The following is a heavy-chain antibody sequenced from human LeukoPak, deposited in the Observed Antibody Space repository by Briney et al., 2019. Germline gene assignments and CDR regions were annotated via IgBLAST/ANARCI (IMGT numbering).Heavy chain of an antibody. J-gene: IGHJ6*02. V-gene: IGHV3-30*18. CDR3: AKDLGGTTNYYYGMDV. CDR1: GFTFSSYG. CDR2: ISYDGSNK. D-gene: IGHD4-17*01. Sequence: PGGSLRLSCAASGFTFSSYGMHWVRQAPGKGLEWVAVISYDGSNKYYADSVKGRFTISRDNFKNTLYLQMNSLRAEDTAVYYCAKDLGGTTNYYYGMDVWGQGTTVTVSS.